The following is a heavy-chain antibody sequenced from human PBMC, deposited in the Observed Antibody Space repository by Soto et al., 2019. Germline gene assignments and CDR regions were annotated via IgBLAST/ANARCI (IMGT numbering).Heavy chain of an antibody. CDR2: ISNTGTTI. V-gene: IGHV3-11*01. D-gene: IGHD2-2*01. Sequence: QVQLVESGGGLVKPGGSLRLSCTTSGFTFNDYYMNWFRQAPGKGLEWISYISNTGTTIYYADSVKGRFTISRDTSKNSLFLQMNSLRGEDSALYYCARDHCSSSNCYPRWYVDLWGRGTLVTVSS. CDR3: ARDHCSSSNCYPRWYVDL. J-gene: IGHJ2*01. CDR1: GFTFNDYY.